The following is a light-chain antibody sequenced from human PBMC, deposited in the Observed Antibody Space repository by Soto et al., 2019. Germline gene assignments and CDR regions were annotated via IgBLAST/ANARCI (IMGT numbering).Light chain of an antibody. CDR3: QQYNSYPT. V-gene: IGKV1-5*03. Sequence: DILMTQSPSTLSASVGDRVTITCRASQSISSWLAWYQQKPGKATKLLIYKASSLESGVPSRFSGSGSGTEFTLTISSLQPDDFATYYCQQYNSYPTFGQGTKVEIK. CDR1: QSISSW. CDR2: KAS. J-gene: IGKJ1*01.